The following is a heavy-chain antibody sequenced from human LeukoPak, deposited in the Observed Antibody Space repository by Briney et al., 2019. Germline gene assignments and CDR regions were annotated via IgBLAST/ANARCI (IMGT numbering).Heavy chain of an antibody. J-gene: IGHJ4*02. CDR3: ARAQTYGDSRLLLDY. D-gene: IGHD2-21*02. CDR1: GFTFTNYW. V-gene: IGHV3-20*04. CDR2: INWNGGST. Sequence: GGSLRLSCAASGFTFTNYWMTWVRQAPGKGLEWVSGINWNGGSTGYADSVEGRFTISRDNAKNSQYLQMNSLRVEDTALYYCARAQTYGDSRLLLDYWGQGTLVTVSS.